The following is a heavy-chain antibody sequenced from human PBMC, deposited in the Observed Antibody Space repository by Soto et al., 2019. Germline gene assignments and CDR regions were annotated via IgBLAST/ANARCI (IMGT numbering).Heavy chain of an antibody. J-gene: IGHJ4*02. D-gene: IGHD1-26*01. V-gene: IGHV1-69*02. CDR3: ARGQATLYYFAY. CDR2: IIPILGIA. Sequence: QVQLVQSGAEVKKPGSSVKVSCKASGGTFSSYTISWVRQAPGQGLEWMGRIIPILGIANYAQKFQGRVTITADKSTSTAYMELSSLRSEDTAVYYCARGQATLYYFAYWGQGTLVTVSS. CDR1: GGTFSSYT.